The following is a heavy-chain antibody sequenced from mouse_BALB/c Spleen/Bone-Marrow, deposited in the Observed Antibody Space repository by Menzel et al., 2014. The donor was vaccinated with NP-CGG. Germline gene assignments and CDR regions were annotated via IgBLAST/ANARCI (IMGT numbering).Heavy chain of an antibody. Sequence: VQLQQSGPEQVKPGASVKMSCKASGYTFTSYVMHWVKQKPGQGLEWIGYINPYNDGTKYNEKFKGKATLTSDKSSSTAYMELSSLTSEDSAVYYCARPRQLGLPYYFDYWGQGTTHTVSS. CDR2: INPYNDGT. J-gene: IGHJ2*01. D-gene: IGHD3-2*01. V-gene: IGHV1-14*01. CDR3: ARPRQLGLPYYFDY. CDR1: GYTFTSYV.